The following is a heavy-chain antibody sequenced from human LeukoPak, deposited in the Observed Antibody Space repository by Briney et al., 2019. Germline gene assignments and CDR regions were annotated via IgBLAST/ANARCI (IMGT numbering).Heavy chain of an antibody. D-gene: IGHD2-2*01. V-gene: IGHV3-23*01. Sequence: GGSLRLSCAASGFTFSSYAMSWVRQAPGKGLEWVSAISGSGGSTYYADSVKGRFTISRDNAKNSLYLQMNSLRAEDTAVYYCARDMRYCSSTSCYAGDHDAFDIWGQGTMVTVSS. CDR3: ARDMRYCSSTSCYAGDHDAFDI. CDR2: ISGSGGST. CDR1: GFTFSSYA. J-gene: IGHJ3*02.